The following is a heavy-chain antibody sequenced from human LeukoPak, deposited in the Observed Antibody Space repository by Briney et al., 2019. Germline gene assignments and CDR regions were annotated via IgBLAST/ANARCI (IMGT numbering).Heavy chain of an antibody. CDR3: ARQRSDPYSSGWDDAFDI. Sequence: ASVKVSCKASGYTFTSYAMNWVRQAPGQGLEWMGWINTNTGNPTYAQGFPRRFVFSLDTSVSTAYLQISSLKAEDTAVYYCARQRSDPYSSGWDDAFDIWGQGTMVTVSS. J-gene: IGHJ3*02. V-gene: IGHV7-4-1*02. D-gene: IGHD6-19*01. CDR1: GYTFTSYA. CDR2: INTNTGNP.